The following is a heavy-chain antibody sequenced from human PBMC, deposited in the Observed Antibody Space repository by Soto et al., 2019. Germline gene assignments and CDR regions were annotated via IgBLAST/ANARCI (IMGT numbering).Heavy chain of an antibody. J-gene: IGHJ4*02. D-gene: IGHD1-26*01. V-gene: IGHV3-21*04. CDR3: AKDPPGSWAHS. CDR1: GFTFSSYS. Sequence: LRLSCAASGFTFSSYSMNWVRQAPGKGLEWVSSISSSSSYIYYADSVKGRFTISRDNAKNSLYLQMNSLRADDTAMYLCAKDPPGSWAHSWGQGTLVTVSS. CDR2: ISSSSSYI.